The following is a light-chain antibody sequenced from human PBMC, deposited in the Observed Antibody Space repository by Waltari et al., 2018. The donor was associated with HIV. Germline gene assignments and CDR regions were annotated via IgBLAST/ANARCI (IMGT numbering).Light chain of an antibody. CDR2: DAS. CDR1: QDIRNY. J-gene: IGKJ4*01. CDR3: QQYTNLPLT. V-gene: IGKV1-33*01. Sequence: DIQMTQSPSSLSASVGDRITITCLASQDIRNYLNWYQQRPGKAPKVLIYDASILETGVPSRFSGSGSGTHFTFTINSLQPEDIATYYCQQYTNLPLTFGGGTKVEIK.